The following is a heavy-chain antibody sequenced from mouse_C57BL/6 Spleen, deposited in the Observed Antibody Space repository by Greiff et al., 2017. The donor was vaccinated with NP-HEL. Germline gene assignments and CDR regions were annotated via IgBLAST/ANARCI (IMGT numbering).Heavy chain of an antibody. D-gene: IGHD1-1*01. CDR2: IHPNSGST. J-gene: IGHJ1*03. V-gene: IGHV1-64*01. CDR3: ARSGHYGSSFDV. Sequence: QVQLQQPGAELVKPGASVKLSCKASGYTFTSYWMHWVKQRPGQGLEWIGMIHPNSGSTNYNEKFKSKATLTVDKSSSTAYMQHSSLTAEDSAVYYCARSGHYGSSFDVWGTGTTVTVSS. CDR1: GYTFTSYW.